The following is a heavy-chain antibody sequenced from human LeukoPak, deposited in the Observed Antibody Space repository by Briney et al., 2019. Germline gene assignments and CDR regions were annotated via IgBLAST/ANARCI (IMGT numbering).Heavy chain of an antibody. CDR3: AQQSLRSPDY. J-gene: IGHJ4*02. Sequence: SETLSLTCAVSGYSISSSYYWGWIRQPPGKGLEWIGHIYHSGSTYYNPSLKSRVTISVDTSKNQFSLKLSSVTAADTAVYYCAQQSLRSPDYWGQGTLVTVSS. CDR1: GYSISSSYY. D-gene: IGHD3-16*01. CDR2: IYHSGST. V-gene: IGHV4-38-2*01.